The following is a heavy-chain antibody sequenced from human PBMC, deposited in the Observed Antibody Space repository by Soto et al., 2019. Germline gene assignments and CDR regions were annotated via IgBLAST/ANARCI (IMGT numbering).Heavy chain of an antibody. CDR1: GGSISSSSYY. CDR2: IYYSGST. J-gene: IGHJ5*02. V-gene: IGHV4-39*01. CDR3: ARSYYDFWSGYFLNWFDP. D-gene: IGHD3-3*01. Sequence: SETLSLSCTVSGGSISSSSYYWGWIRQPPGKGLEWIGSIYYSGSTYYNPSLKSRVTISVDTSKNQFSLKLSSVTAADTAVYYCARSYYDFWSGYFLNWFDPWGQGTLVTVSS.